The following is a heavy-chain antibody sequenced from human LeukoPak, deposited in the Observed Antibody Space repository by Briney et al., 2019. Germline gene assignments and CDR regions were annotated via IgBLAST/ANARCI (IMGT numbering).Heavy chain of an antibody. CDR3: ALGRTFDY. Sequence: SETLSLTCTVSGYSISSGYYWGWIRQPPGKGLEWIGSIYHSGSTYYNPSLKSRVTISVDTSKNQFSLNLRSVTAADTAMYYCALGRTFDYWGQGTLVTVSS. CDR1: GYSISSGYY. CDR2: IYHSGST. J-gene: IGHJ4*02. V-gene: IGHV4-38-2*02. D-gene: IGHD7-27*01.